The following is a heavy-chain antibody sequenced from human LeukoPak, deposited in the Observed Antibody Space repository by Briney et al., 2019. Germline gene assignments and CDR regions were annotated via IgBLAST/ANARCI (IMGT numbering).Heavy chain of an antibody. CDR2: IYSGGST. CDR3: AKGATWIQLWLLKSYFDY. D-gene: IGHD5-18*01. Sequence: GGSLRLSCAASGFTVSSNYMSWVRQAPGKGLEWVSVIYSGGSTYYADSVKGRFTISRDSSKNTLYLQMNSLRAEDTAVYYCAKGATWIQLWLLKSYFDYWGQGTLVTVSS. V-gene: IGHV3-53*01. CDR1: GFTVSSNY. J-gene: IGHJ4*02.